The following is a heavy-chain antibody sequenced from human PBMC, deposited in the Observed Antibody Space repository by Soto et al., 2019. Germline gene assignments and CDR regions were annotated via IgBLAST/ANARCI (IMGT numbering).Heavy chain of an antibody. CDR2: IWHDGNNK. Sequence: PGGSLRLSCAASGFTFTNYGMHWVRQAPGKGLEWVAIIWHDGNNKYYADSVRGRFIISRDNSKNRLYLQMNSLRAEDTAVYYCARAAKWEIYGMDVWGQGTTVTVSS. J-gene: IGHJ6*02. CDR3: ARAAKWEIYGMDV. D-gene: IGHD1-26*01. CDR1: GFTFTNYG. V-gene: IGHV3-33*01.